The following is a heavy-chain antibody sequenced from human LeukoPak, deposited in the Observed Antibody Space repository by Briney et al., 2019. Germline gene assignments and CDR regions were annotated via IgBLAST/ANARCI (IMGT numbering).Heavy chain of an antibody. D-gene: IGHD3-22*01. Sequence: PGGSLRLSCAASGFTFSSYGMSWVRQAPGKGLEWVSGISGSGGSTYYADSVKGRFTISRDNSKNTLYLQMNSLRAEDTAVYYCAKNVGSYYDSSGYYLGFDYWGQGTLVTVSS. CDR3: AKNVGSYYDSSGYYLGFDY. V-gene: IGHV3-23*01. CDR2: ISGSGGST. J-gene: IGHJ4*02. CDR1: GFTFSSYG.